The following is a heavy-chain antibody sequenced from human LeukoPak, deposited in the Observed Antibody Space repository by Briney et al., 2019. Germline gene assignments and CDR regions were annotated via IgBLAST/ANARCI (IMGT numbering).Heavy chain of an antibody. CDR2: ISSSGST. CDR1: GDSISSGDYY. CDR3: ARVQGYCSSTSCYAPYWYFDL. J-gene: IGHJ2*01. D-gene: IGHD2-2*01. Sequence: SETLSLTCTVSGDSISSGDYYWSWIRQPAGKGLEWIGRISSSGSTNYNPSLKSRVTISVDTSKNQFSLKLSSVTAADTSVYYCARVQGYCSSTSCYAPYWYFDLWGRGTLVTVSS. V-gene: IGHV4-61*02.